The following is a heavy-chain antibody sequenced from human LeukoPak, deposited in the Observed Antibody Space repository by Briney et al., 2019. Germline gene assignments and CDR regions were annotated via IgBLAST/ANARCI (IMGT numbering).Heavy chain of an antibody. V-gene: IGHV4-59*08. CDR2: MDYSGST. CDR3: ARRKRGSGGPFDY. D-gene: IGHD6-19*01. Sequence: SETLSLTCTVSGGSISDYYWTWIRQSPGTGLEWIGYMDYSGSTAYNPSLKSRVTISIDTSKKRFSLELSSVTAADTAIYFCARRKRGSGGPFDYWGQGTLVTVSS. CDR1: GGSISDYY. J-gene: IGHJ4*02.